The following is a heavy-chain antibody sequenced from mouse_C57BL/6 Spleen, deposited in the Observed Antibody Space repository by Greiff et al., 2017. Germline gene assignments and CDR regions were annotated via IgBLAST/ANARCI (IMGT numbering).Heavy chain of an antibody. V-gene: IGHV5-4*01. CDR2: ISDGGSYT. D-gene: IGHD1-1*01. J-gene: IGHJ2*01. Sequence: EVKLMESGGGLVKPGGSLKLSCAASGFTFSSYAMSWVRQTPEKRLEWVATISDGGSYTYYPDNVKGRFTISRDNAKNNLYLQMSHLKSEDTAMYYCAREGTVVGPFDYWGQGTTLTVSS. CDR1: GFTFSSYA. CDR3: AREGTVVGPFDY.